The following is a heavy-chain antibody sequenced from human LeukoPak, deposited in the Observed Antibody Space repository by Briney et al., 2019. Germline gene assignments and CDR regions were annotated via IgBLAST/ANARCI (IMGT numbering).Heavy chain of an antibody. V-gene: IGHV5-10-1*01. CDR2: IDSSDSYT. Sequence: GESLKISCKGSGYSFTSYWISWVRQMPGKGLEGVGRIDSSDSYTNYSPSFQGHVTISADKSISTAYLQWSSLKASDTAMYYCARHRYSSSWYSFDYWGQGTLVTVSS. J-gene: IGHJ4*02. CDR1: GYSFTSYW. CDR3: ARHRYSSSWYSFDY. D-gene: IGHD6-13*01.